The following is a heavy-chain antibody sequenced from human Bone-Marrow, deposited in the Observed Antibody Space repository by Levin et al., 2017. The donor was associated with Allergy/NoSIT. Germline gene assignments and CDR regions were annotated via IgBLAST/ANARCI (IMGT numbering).Heavy chain of an antibody. J-gene: IGHJ4*02. Sequence: ASVKVSFKASGYTFKTYAIHWVRQAPGQRLEWMGWINAGDGKSEYSLKFQRRVTITRDTSASTAYMELSSLRSEDTAVYYCARGRANYCFDYWGQGALVTVSS. V-gene: IGHV1-3*01. CDR3: ARGRANYCFDY. CDR2: INAGDGKS. CDR1: GYTFKTYA.